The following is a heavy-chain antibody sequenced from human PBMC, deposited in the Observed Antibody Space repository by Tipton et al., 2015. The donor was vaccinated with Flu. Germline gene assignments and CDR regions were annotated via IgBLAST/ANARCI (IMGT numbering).Heavy chain of an antibody. CDR3: ARVRAGTYYYGMDV. D-gene: IGHD1-1*01. CDR1: GGSISRGSYY. Sequence: TLSLTCTVSGGSISRGSYYYNWIRQPAGEGLEWIGRIYTNTNTHYKASLKSRVTISVDTSKNQFSLKLSSVTAADTAVYYCARVRAGTYYYGMDVWGQGTTVTVSS. J-gene: IGHJ6*02. V-gene: IGHV4-61*02. CDR2: IYTNTNT.